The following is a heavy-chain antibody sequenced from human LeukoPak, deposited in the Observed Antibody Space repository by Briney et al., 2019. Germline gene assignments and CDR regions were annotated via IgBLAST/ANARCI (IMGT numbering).Heavy chain of an antibody. V-gene: IGHV3-7*01. CDR3: AREGYGDYHS. J-gene: IGHJ3*02. D-gene: IGHD4-17*01. CDR2: INQDGSEK. CDR1: GLPFSNHW. Sequence: GGSLRLSCAVSGLPFSNHWMTWVRQAPGKGLERVANINQDGSEKYYVDSVKGRFSISRDNTKSSLYLQMNSLRVEDTAMYFCAREGYGDYHSWGQVTIVTVSS.